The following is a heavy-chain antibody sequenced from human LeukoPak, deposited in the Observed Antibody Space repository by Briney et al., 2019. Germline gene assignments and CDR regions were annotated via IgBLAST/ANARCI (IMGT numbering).Heavy chain of an antibody. CDR2: IYYSGST. CDR1: GGSISSYY. V-gene: IGHV4-59*01. CDR3: ASAVAAFYYFDY. D-gene: IGHD6-19*01. J-gene: IGHJ4*02. Sequence: SETLSLTCTVSGGSISSYYWSWIRQPPGKGLEWLGYIYYSGSTNYNPSLKSRVTISVDTSKNQFSLKLSSVTAADTAVYYCASAVAAFYYFDYWGQGTLVTVSS.